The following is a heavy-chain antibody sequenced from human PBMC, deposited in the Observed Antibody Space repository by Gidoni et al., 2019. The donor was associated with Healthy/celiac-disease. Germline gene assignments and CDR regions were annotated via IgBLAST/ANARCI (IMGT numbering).Heavy chain of an antibody. D-gene: IGHD3-10*01. CDR3: AKDIRRVTMYYFDY. CDR2: ISWNSGSI. Sequence: EVQLVESGGGLVQPGRSLRLSCAASGFTFDDYAMHWVRQAPGKGLEWVSGISWNSGSIGYADSVKGRFTISRDNAKNSLYLQMNSLRAEDTALYYCAKDIRRVTMYYFDYWGQGTLVTVSS. V-gene: IGHV3-9*01. CDR1: GFTFDDYA. J-gene: IGHJ4*02.